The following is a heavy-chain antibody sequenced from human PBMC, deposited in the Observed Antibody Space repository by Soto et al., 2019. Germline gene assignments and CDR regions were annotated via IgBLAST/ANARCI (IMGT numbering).Heavy chain of an antibody. V-gene: IGHV5-51*01. J-gene: IGHJ4*02. CDR2: IYPGDSDT. CDR1: GYSFTNYW. Sequence: PGESLKISCKGSGYSFTNYWIGWVRQMPGKGLEWMGIIYPGDSDTRYSPSFQGQVTISADKSISTAYLQWSSLKASDTAMYYCARGGGYYDSSVYLFDYWGQGTLVPSPQ. CDR3: ARGGGYYDSSVYLFDY. D-gene: IGHD3-22*01.